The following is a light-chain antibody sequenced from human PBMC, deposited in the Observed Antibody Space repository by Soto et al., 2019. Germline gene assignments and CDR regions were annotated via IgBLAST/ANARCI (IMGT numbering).Light chain of an antibody. CDR2: GAS. CDR1: QSVGTY. Sequence: IVFTQSPATLTLSPGERATLSCRASQSVGTYVSWFQQKPGHPPRLLISGASNRATGIPARFSGSGSGTDFTLTISSLEPEDFAVYYCQQRSNWPLFTFGPGTKVDIK. V-gene: IGKV3-11*01. CDR3: QQRSNWPLFT. J-gene: IGKJ3*01.